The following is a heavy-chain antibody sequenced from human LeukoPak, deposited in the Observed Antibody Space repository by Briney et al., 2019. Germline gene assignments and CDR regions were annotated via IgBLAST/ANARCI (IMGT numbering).Heavy chain of an antibody. J-gene: IGHJ3*02. V-gene: IGHV3-7*05. D-gene: IGHD4-17*01. CDR2: IKQDGSEK. Sequence: GGSLRLSCAASGFTFSTYWMSWVRRAPGKGLEWVANIKQDGSEKYYVDSVKGRFTISRDNAKNSLYLQMNRLRAEDTAVYYCARWTMSTGYGDYIYAFDIWGQGTMVTVSS. CDR1: GFTFSTYW. CDR3: ARWTMSTGYGDYIYAFDI.